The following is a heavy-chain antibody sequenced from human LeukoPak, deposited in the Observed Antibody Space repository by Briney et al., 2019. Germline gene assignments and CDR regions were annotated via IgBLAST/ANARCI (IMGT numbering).Heavy chain of an antibody. Sequence: SETLSLTCAVYGGSFSGYYWSWIRQPPGKGLEWIGEINHSGSTNYNPSLKSRVTISVDTSKNQFSLKLSSVTAADTAVYYCARPGLIAVAGTRPRNWFDPWGQGTLVTVSS. V-gene: IGHV4-34*01. D-gene: IGHD6-19*01. CDR3: ARPGLIAVAGTRPRNWFDP. CDR1: GGSFSGYY. CDR2: INHSGST. J-gene: IGHJ5*02.